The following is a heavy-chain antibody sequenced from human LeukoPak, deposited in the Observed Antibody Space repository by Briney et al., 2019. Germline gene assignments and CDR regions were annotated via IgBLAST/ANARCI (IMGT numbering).Heavy chain of an antibody. J-gene: IGHJ4*02. CDR1: GFTFSSYG. Sequence: GSLRLSCAASGFTFSSYGMHWVRQAPGKGLEWVAVISYDGSNKYYADSVKGRFTISRDNSKNTLYLQMNSLRAEDTAVYYCAKDHSSSWRAFDYWGQGTLVTVSS. V-gene: IGHV3-30*18. D-gene: IGHD6-13*01. CDR2: ISYDGSNK. CDR3: AKDHSSSWRAFDY.